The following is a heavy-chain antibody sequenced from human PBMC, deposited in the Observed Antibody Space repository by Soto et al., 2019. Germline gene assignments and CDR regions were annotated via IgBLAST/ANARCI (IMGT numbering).Heavy chain of an antibody. V-gene: IGHV1-69*13. J-gene: IGHJ6*02. CDR2: IIPIFGTA. CDR1: GGTFSSYA. D-gene: IGHD4-17*01. Sequence: SVKVSCKASGGTFSSYAISWVRQAPGQGLEWMGGIIPIFGTANYAQKFQGRVTITADESTSTAYMELSSLRSEDTAVYYCARAGKFGYGDYNPGLLYYYYGMDVWGQGTTVTVSS. CDR3: ARAGKFGYGDYNPGLLYYYYGMDV.